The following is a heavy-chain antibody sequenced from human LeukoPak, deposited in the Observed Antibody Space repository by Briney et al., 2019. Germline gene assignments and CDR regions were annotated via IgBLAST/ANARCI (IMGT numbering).Heavy chain of an antibody. V-gene: IGHV3-53*01. CDR2: IHTSGDT. CDR3: IVFGDSNH. Sequence: GGSLRLSCAASGLTGSHNYVSWVRRAPGKGLEWVSAIHTSGDTCYADSVKGRFTISRDTSKNTLYLQINSLRVEDTAVYYCIVFGDSNHWGQGTLVTVSS. D-gene: IGHD4-17*01. CDR1: GLTGSHNY. J-gene: IGHJ5*02.